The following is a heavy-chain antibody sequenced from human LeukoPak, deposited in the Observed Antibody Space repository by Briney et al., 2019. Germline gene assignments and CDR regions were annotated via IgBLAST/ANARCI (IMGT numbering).Heavy chain of an antibody. J-gene: IGHJ4*02. CDR2: ISGSGGST. CDR1: GFTFSIYA. V-gene: IGHV3-23*01. Sequence: GGSLRLSCAASGFTFSIYAMSWVRQAPGKGLEWVSGISGSGGSTYYADSVKGRFTISRDNSKNTLYLQMNSLRAEDTAVYYCAKDQDIVVVVAAKGGYFDYWGQGTLVTVSS. CDR3: AKDQDIVVVVAAKGGYFDY. D-gene: IGHD2-15*01.